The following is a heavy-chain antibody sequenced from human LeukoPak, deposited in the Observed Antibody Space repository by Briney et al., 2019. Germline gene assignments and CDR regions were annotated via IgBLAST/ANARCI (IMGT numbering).Heavy chain of an antibody. CDR1: GGSISSSNW. CDR2: IYHSGST. D-gene: IGHD5-18*01. V-gene: IGHV4-4*02. J-gene: IGHJ3*02. Sequence: PSGTLSLTCAVSGGSISSSNWWSWVRQPPGKGLEWIGEIYHSGSTNYNPSLKSRVTISVDKSKNQFSLKLSSVTAAGTAVYYCAREGGYSYGYGRAFDIWGQGTMVTVSS. CDR3: AREGGYSYGYGRAFDI.